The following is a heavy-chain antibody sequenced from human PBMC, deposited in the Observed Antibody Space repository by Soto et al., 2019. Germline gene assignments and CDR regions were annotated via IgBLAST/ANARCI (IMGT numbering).Heavy chain of an antibody. CDR1: GFTFSSYT. D-gene: IGHD7-27*01. CDR3: AKGWGDY. CDR2: ISSSGGST. J-gene: IGHJ4*02. V-gene: IGHV3-23*01. Sequence: EVPLLESGGGLVQPGGSLRLSCAASGFTFSSYTMSWVRQGPGKGLEWVSGISSSGGSTVYADSVKGRFTISRDNFKNTLYLQMNSLRAEDTAVYYWAKGWGDYWGQGTPVTVSS.